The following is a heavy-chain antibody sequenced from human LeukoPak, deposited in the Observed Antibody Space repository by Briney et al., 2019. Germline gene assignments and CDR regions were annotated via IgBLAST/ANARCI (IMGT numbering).Heavy chain of an antibody. CDR1: GGSISSYY. V-gene: IGHV4-4*07. CDR2: IYTSGST. D-gene: IGHD3-16*01. J-gene: IGHJ4*02. CDR3: AREFDDYVWGSPHYDY. Sequence: SETLSLTCTVSGGSISSYYWSWIRQPAGKGLEWIGRIYTSGSTNYNPSLKSRVTMSVDTSKNQFSLKLSSVTAADTAVYYCAREFDDYVWGSPHYDYWGQGTLVAVSS.